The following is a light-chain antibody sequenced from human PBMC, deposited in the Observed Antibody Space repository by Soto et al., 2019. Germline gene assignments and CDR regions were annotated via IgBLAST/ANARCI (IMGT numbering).Light chain of an antibody. Sequence: EIVLTQSPATLSLSPGERATLSCRASQSVSSYLAWYQQKPGQAPRLLIYDASNRATGIPARFSGSGSGTDFTLTISSLETEDFAIYYCQQRSNLPLLTFGGGTKVEIK. CDR2: DAS. CDR3: QQRSNLPLLT. J-gene: IGKJ4*01. CDR1: QSVSSY. V-gene: IGKV3-11*01.